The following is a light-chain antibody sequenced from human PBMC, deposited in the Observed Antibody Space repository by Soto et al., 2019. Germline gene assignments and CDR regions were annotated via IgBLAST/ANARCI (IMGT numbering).Light chain of an antibody. CDR3: SSYTSSSTHV. CDR1: SSDVGGYNY. CDR2: DVS. Sequence: QSALTQPASVSGSPGQSITISCTGTSSDVGGYNYVSWYHQHPGKAPKLMMYDVSNRPSGVSNRFSGSKSCNTASLTISGLQDEDEADYYCSSYTSSSTHVFGTGTKVTVL. J-gene: IGLJ1*01. V-gene: IGLV2-14*01.